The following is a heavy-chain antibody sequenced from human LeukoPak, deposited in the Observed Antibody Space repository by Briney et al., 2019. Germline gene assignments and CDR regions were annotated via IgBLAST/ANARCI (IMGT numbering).Heavy chain of an antibody. J-gene: IGHJ4*02. CDR3: XXXXXXXXXXXXXX. V-gene: IGHV3-23*01. Sequence: GSLRLSWAASGFTFSSYAMSWVRQAPGKGLEWGSAISGSGGSTYYADSGKGRFTISRDNSKNTLYLQMNSLRADDTAVDYXXXXXXXXXXXXXXXXXQGTLVTVSS. CDR2: ISGSGGST. CDR1: GFTFSSYA.